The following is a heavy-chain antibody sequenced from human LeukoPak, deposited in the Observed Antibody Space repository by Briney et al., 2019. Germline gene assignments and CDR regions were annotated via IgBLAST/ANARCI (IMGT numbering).Heavy chain of an antibody. CDR1: GFTFSSYW. CDR2: INSDGSST. CDR3: ARSPYYYDSSGYLPY. D-gene: IGHD3-22*01. V-gene: IGHV3-74*01. J-gene: IGHJ4*02. Sequence: GGSLRLSCAASGFTFSSYWMHWVRQAPGKGLVWVSRINSDGSSTSYADSVKGRFTISRDNAKNTLYLQMNSLRAEDTAVYYCARSPYYYDSSGYLPYWGQGTLVTVPS.